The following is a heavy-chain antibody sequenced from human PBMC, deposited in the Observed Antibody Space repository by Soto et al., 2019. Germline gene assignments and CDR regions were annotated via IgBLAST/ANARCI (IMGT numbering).Heavy chain of an antibody. D-gene: IGHD5-18*01. J-gene: IGHJ4*02. CDR3: ARDLTAMSAPDY. CDR2: TSYDGSVK. CDR1: GFSFSSHA. Sequence: GGSLRLSCAASGFSFSSHAMHWVRQAPGKGLEWVAVTSYDGSVKYHADSVKGRFAISRDNSRNTVSLEMNSLRPEDTAVYYCARDLTAMSAPDYWGQGTLVTVS. V-gene: IGHV3-30*09.